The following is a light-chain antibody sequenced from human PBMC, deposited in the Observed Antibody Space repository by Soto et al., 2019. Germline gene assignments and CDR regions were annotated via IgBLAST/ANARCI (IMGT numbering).Light chain of an antibody. CDR3: QQYDNLPLMYT. J-gene: IGKJ2*01. CDR2: DAS. V-gene: IGKV1-33*01. Sequence: DLRMTQSPSSLSASVGDRVTITCQASQDISNYLNWYQQKPGKAPKLLIYDASNLETGVPSRFSGSGSGTDFTFTISSLQPEDIATYYCQQYDNLPLMYTFGQGTKLEIK. CDR1: QDISNY.